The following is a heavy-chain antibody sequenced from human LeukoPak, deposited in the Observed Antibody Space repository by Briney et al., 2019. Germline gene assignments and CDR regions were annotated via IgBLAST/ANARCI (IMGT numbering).Heavy chain of an antibody. V-gene: IGHV4-61*02. CDR1: GDSISSGSYY. CDR3: ASEPGQIDY. J-gene: IGHJ4*02. CDR2: IYTTGIT. Sequence: SETLSLTCTVSGDSISSGSYYWSWIRQPAGRGLEWIGRIYTTGITNYNPSLKGRVTISVDTSKTQFSLKPRPVTAADTAVYYCASEPGQIDYWGQGTLVTVSS.